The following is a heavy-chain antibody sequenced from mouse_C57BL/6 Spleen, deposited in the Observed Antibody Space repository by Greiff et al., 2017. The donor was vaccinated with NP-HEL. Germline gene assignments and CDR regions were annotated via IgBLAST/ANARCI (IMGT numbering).Heavy chain of an antibody. CDR3: ARSGPYDRYYCDY. D-gene: IGHD2-12*01. CDR1: GYAFSSYW. J-gene: IGHJ2*01. Sequence: QVQLKESGAELVKPGASVKISCKASGYAFSSYWMNWVKQRPGKGLEWIGQIYPGDGDTTYNGKFKGKATLTADKSSSTAYMQLSSLTSEDSAVEFCARSGPYDRYYCDYWGQGTTLTVSS. CDR2: IYPGDGDT. V-gene: IGHV1-80*01.